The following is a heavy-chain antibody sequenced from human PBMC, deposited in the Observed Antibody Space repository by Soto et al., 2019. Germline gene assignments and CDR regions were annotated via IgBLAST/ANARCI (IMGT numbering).Heavy chain of an antibody. CDR2: ISSTTNYI. CDR3: AKDYGDWTGLYYYGMDV. V-gene: IGHV3-21*01. D-gene: IGHD4-17*01. CDR1: GFTFTRYS. J-gene: IGHJ6*02. Sequence: GGSLRLSCAASGFTFTRYSMNWVRQAPGKGLEWVSSISSTTNYIYYADSMKGRFTVSRDNAKNSVYLEMNSLSAEDTAVYYCAKDYGDWTGLYYYGMDVWGQGTTVTVSS.